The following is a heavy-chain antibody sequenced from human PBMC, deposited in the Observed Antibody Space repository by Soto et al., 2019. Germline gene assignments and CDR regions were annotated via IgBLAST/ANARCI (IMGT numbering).Heavy chain of an antibody. J-gene: IGHJ4*02. CDR1: GFPFGTTD. D-gene: IGHD6-19*01. Sequence: QLLQSGGGLVQPGGSLTLSCAASGFPFGTTDMSWVRQAPGEGLEWVSTIDGSGGITFYADSVKGRFTISRDNSSNTVYLQMNSLRGDDTALYYRVKNSGWSNTWGQGALVTVSS. CDR3: VKNSGWSNT. CDR2: IDGSGGIT. V-gene: IGHV3-23*01.